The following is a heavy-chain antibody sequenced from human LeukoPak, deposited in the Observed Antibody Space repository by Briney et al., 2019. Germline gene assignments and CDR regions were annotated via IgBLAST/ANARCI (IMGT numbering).Heavy chain of an antibody. Sequence: ASVKVSCKASGYTFTSHFMHWVRQAPGQGLEWMGSINPSGGSTAYAQKFQGRVTMTRDTSTTTVYMELSGLRSEDTAVYYCARDPNNHYYYRDVWGKGTTVTVSS. CDR1: GYTFTSHF. V-gene: IGHV1-46*01. D-gene: IGHD1/OR15-1a*01. CDR3: ARDPNNHYYYRDV. CDR2: INPSGGST. J-gene: IGHJ6*03.